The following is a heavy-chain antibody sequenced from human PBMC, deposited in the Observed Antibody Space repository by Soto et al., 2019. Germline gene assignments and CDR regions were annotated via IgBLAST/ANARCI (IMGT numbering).Heavy chain of an antibody. V-gene: IGHV3-30*18. CDR2: ISYDGSNK. D-gene: IGHD3-16*02. CDR1: GFTFGSYG. J-gene: IGHJ4*02. CDR3: AKNGDDYIWGSYRYADY. Sequence: GGSLRLSCAASGFTFGSYGMHWVRQAPGKGLEWVAVISYDGSNKYYADSVKGRFTISRDNSKNTLYLQMNSLRAEDTAVYYCAKNGDDYIWGSYRYADYWGQGTLVTVSS.